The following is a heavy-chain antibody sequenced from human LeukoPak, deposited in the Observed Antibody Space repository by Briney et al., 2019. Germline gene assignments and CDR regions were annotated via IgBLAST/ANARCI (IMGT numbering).Heavy chain of an antibody. D-gene: IGHD1-14*01. Sequence: SETLSLTCTVSGGSISSYYWSWIRQPPGKGLEWIGYIYYSGSTNYNPSLKSRVTISVDTSKNQFSLKLSSVTAADTAVYYCAREEPEGMDAFDIWGQGTMVTVSS. CDR3: AREEPEGMDAFDI. CDR1: GGSISSYY. J-gene: IGHJ3*02. V-gene: IGHV4-59*12. CDR2: IYYSGST.